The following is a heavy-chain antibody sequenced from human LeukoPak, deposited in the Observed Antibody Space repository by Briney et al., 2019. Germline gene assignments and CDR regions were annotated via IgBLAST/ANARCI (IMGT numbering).Heavy chain of an antibody. D-gene: IGHD1-26*01. CDR3: AKDLGDSGPTPDSDY. CDR1: GFTFSNYG. CDR2: ISYHGNNK. J-gene: IGHJ4*02. Sequence: GGSLRLSCAASGFTFSNYGMHWVRQAPGTGLEWVAFISYHGNNKYYADSVKGRFTISRDNSKNTLYLQMNSLRAEDTAVYYCAKDLGDSGPTPDSDYWGQGTLVTVSS. V-gene: IGHV3-30*18.